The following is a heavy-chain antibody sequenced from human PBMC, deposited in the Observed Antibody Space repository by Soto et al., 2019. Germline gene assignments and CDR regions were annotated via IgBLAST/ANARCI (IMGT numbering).Heavy chain of an antibody. CDR1: GGTFSRHA. CDR2: IIPIFGTA. V-gene: IGHV1-69*01. J-gene: IGHJ4*02. CDR3: ARGWGYDSNDYYYAY. D-gene: IGHD3-22*01. Sequence: VQLLESGAEVRKPGSSVEVSCKASGGTFSRHAISWVRQAPGQGLEWMGGIIPIFGTANHAQKFQGRVTIIADESTSTVYMELSSLRSEDTAMYYCARGWGYDSNDYYYAYWGQGTLVIVSS.